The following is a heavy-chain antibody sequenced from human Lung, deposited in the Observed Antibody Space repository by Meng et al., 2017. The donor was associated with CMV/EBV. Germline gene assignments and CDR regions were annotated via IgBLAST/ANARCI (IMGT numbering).Heavy chain of an antibody. CDR1: GFTFSSYA. J-gene: IGHJ4*02. CDR2: ISGSGGST. CDR3: AKAYSSSSVGTNRGFDY. D-gene: IGHD6-6*01. V-gene: IGHV3-23*01. Sequence: GESXKISCAASGFTFSSYAMSWVRQAPGKGLEWVSAISGSGGSTYYADSVKGRFTISRDNSKNTLYLQMNSLRAEDTAVYYCAKAYSSSSVGTNRGFDYWXQGTLVTVS.